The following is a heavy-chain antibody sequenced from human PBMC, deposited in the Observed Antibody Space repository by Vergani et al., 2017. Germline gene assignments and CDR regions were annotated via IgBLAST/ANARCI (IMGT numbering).Heavy chain of an antibody. Sequence: QVQLQESDPGLVKPSQTLSLTCVVSGDSISAGDFYWSWIRQPPGKGLEWMGYIYPTGSTYYNPSLKSRLTISVDMSKNQFALRLTSVTAADTAVYFCTRDFESAKGDYWYFDVWGRGTLVTISS. D-gene: IGHD4/OR15-4a*01. CDR3: TRDFESAKGDYWYFDV. CDR1: GDSISAGDFY. V-gene: IGHV4-30-4*08. J-gene: IGHJ2*01. CDR2: IYPTGST.